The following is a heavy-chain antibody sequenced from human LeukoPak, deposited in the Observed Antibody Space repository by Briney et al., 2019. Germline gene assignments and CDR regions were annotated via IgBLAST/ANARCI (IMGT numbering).Heavy chain of an antibody. CDR1: GYTFTGYY. Sequence: ASVKVSCKASGYTFTGYYMHWVRQAPGQGLEWMGWINPNSGGTNYAQKFQGWVTMTRDTSISTAYMELSRLRSDDTAVYYCARDRDYYDSSGYSPFDYWGQGTLVAVSS. CDR2: INPNSGGT. V-gene: IGHV1-2*04. D-gene: IGHD3-22*01. J-gene: IGHJ4*02. CDR3: ARDRDYYDSSGYSPFDY.